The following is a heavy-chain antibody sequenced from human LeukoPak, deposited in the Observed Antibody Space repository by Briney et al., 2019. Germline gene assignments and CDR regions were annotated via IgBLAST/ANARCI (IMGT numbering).Heavy chain of an antibody. CDR2: IYYSGST. CDR3: ARAGATADAFDI. V-gene: IGHV4-31*03. Sequence: SETLSLTCTVSGGSISSGGYYWTWIRQHPGKGLEWIGYIYYSGSTYYNPSLKSRVTISVDTSKNQFSLKLSSVTAADTALYYCARAGATADAFDIWGQGTMVTVSS. CDR1: GGSISSGGYY. D-gene: IGHD5-12*01. J-gene: IGHJ3*02.